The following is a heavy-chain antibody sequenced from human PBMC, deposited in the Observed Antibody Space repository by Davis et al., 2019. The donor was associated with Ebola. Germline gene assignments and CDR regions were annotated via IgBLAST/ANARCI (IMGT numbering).Heavy chain of an antibody. D-gene: IGHD4-17*01. J-gene: IGHJ4*02. CDR3: ARVPLHYGDYFIH. CDR1: GFTFSSYG. Sequence: GESLKISCAASGFTFSSYGMHWVRQAPGKGLEWVAFIRYDGSNKYYADSVKGRFTISRDNSKNTLYLQMSSLRAEDTAVYYCARVPLHYGDYFIHWGQGTLVTVSS. CDR2: IRYDGSNK. V-gene: IGHV3-30*02.